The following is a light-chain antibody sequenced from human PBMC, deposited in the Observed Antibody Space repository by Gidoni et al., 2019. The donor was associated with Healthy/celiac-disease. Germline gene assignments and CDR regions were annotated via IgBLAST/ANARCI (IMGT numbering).Light chain of an antibody. CDR3: QQSYSTPPT. CDR2: AAS. J-gene: IGKJ1*01. V-gene: IGKV1-39*01. CDR1: QSISSY. Sequence: DIQITHYPSSLSASVGDRVTITCRASQSISSYLNWYQQKPGKAPKLLIYAASSLQSGVPSRFSGSGSGTDFTLTISSLQPEDFATYYCQQSYSTPPTFXXXTKVEIK.